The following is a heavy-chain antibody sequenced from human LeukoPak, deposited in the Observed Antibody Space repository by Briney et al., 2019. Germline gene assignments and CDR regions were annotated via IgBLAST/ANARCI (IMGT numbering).Heavy chain of an antibody. CDR2: INHSGST. CDR1: GGSFSGYY. J-gene: IGHJ6*03. V-gene: IGHV4-34*01. CDR3: ARVVPSYMDV. Sequence: ASETLSLTCAVYGGSFSGYYWSWIRQPPGKGLEWIGEINHSGSTNYNPSLKSRVTVSVDTSKNQFSLKLSSVTAADTAVYYCARVVPSYMDVWGKGTTVTVSS.